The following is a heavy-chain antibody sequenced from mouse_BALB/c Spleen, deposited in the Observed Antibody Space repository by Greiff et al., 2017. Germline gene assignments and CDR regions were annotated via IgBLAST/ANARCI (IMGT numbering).Heavy chain of an antibody. CDR1: GYTFTSYW. Sequence: QVQLQQSGAELAKPGASVKMSCKASGYTFTSYWMHWVKQRPGQGLEWIGYINPSTGYTEYNQKFKDKATLTADKSSSTAYMQLSSLTTEDSAVYYCARNGNYVEGAWFAYWGQGTLVTVSA. CDR2: INPSTGYT. V-gene: IGHV1-7*01. CDR3: ARNGNYVEGAWFAY. J-gene: IGHJ3*01. D-gene: IGHD2-1*01.